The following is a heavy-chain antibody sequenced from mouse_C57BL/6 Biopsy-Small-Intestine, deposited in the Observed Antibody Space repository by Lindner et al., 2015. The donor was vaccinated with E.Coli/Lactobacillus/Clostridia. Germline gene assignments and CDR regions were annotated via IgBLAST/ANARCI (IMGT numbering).Heavy chain of an antibody. V-gene: IGHV1-39*01. Sequence: VQLQESGPELVKPGASVKISCKVSGYSFTDNNMNWVRQSNGESLEWIGVINPNDGTTSYNQKFKGKASLTVDQSSSTAYMQLNSLTSEDSAVYYCARSPSFITTIVAYYFDYWGQGTSLTVSS. CDR2: INPNDGTT. D-gene: IGHD1-1*01. CDR3: ARSPSFITTIVAYYFDY. J-gene: IGHJ2*02. CDR1: GYSFTDNN.